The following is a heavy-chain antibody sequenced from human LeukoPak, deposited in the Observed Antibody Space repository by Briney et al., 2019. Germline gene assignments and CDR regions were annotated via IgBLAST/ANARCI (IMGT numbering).Heavy chain of an antibody. V-gene: IGHV5-51*01. CDR3: ARTYDFWSGYYVWFDP. D-gene: IGHD3-3*01. J-gene: IGHJ5*02. CDR2: IYPGDSDT. Sequence: GESLKISCRGSGYSFTSYWIGWVRQMPGKGLEWMGIIYPGDSDTRYSPSFQGQVTISADKSISTAYLQWSSLKASDTAMYYCARTYDFWSGYYVWFDPWGQGTLVTVSS. CDR1: GYSFTSYW.